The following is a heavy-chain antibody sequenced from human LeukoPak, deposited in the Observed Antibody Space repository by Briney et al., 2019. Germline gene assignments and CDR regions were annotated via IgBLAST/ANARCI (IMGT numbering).Heavy chain of an antibody. CDR3: ARDGVAYPPVQGYYYYYMDV. J-gene: IGHJ6*03. CDR2: IYTSGST. Sequence: PSETLSLTCTVSGGSISSYYWSWIRQPAGKGLEWIGRIYTSGSTNYNPSLKSRVTMSVDTSKNQFSLKLSSVTAADTAVYYCARDGVAYPPVQGYYYYYMDVWGKGTTVTVSS. CDR1: GGSISSYY. D-gene: IGHD3-10*02. V-gene: IGHV4-4*07.